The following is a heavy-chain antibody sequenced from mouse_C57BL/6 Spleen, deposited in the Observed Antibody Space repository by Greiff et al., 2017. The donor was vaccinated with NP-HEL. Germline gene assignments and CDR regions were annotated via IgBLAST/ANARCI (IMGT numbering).Heavy chain of an antibody. D-gene: IGHD2-4*01. CDR1: GYTFTSYW. V-gene: IGHV1-53*01. Sequence: QVQLQQPGTELVKPGASVKLSCKASGYTFTSYWMHWVKQRPGQGLEWIGNINPSNGGTNYNEKFKSTATLTVDKSSSTAYMQLSSLTSEDSAVYDSARGGGDYAWFAYWGQGTLVTVSA. CDR3: ARGGGDYAWFAY. CDR2: INPSNGGT. J-gene: IGHJ3*01.